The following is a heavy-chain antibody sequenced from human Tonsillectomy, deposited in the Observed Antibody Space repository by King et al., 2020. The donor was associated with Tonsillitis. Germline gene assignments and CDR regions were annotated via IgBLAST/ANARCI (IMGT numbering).Heavy chain of an antibody. D-gene: IGHD3-3*01. CDR2: INHSGYT. J-gene: IGHJ4*02. Sequence: HVQLQQWGAGMLKPSETLSLTCAVYGGSFSGYYWSWIRQPPGKGLEWIGQINHSGYTNYNPSLKSRLTISVDTSKNQFSPNLNSVTAADTAVYYCAGGPAASSGVILVPPTYFNDWGQGTVVTVAS. CDR1: GGSFSGYY. V-gene: IGHV4-34*01. CDR3: AGGPAASSGVILVPPTYFND.